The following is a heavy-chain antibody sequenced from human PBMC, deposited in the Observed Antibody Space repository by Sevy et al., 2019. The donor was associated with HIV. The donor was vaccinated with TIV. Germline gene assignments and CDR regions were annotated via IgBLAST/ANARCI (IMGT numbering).Heavy chain of an antibody. J-gene: IGHJ4*02. CDR2: IKADGSDK. D-gene: IGHD3-16*01. CDR1: GFTFSANW. Sequence: GGSLRLSCAASGFTFSANWMNWVRQAPGKGPEWVANIKADGSDKHYVDSVEGRFTISRDNAKNLLFLQMRVEDTAVYYCAHETFGRFESWGQGTLVTVSS. V-gene: IGHV3-7*01. CDR3: AHETFGRFES.